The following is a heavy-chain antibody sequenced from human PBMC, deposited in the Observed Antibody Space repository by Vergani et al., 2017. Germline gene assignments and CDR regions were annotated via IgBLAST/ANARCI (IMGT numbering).Heavy chain of an antibody. V-gene: IGHV3-23*01. CDR1: GFAFNTFG. Sequence: EVQLLESGGGLVQPGGSLRLSCEASGFAFNTFGMGWVRQAPGKGLEWVSTLSASDRRTHYADSVKGRFTISRDNSKNTLFLHMNSLRPEDTAVYYCAKVGRSEVAGTFGAFDIWGQGTMVTVSS. J-gene: IGHJ3*02. CDR2: LSASDRRT. CDR3: AKVGRSEVAGTFGAFDI. D-gene: IGHD6-19*01.